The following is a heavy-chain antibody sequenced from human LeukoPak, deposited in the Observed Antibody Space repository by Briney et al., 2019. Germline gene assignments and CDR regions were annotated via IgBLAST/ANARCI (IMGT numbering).Heavy chain of an antibody. CDR2: ISTYNGNT. J-gene: IGHJ4*02. D-gene: IGHD6-19*01. CDR1: GYIFTNYG. Sequence: ASVTVSCKASGYIFTNYGISWVRQAPGQGLEWMGWISTYNGNTNYAQKLQGRVTMTTDTSTSTAYMELWSLRSDDTAVYYCARDLRSSGWYYFDYWGQGTLVTVSS. V-gene: IGHV1-18*01. CDR3: ARDLRSSGWYYFDY.